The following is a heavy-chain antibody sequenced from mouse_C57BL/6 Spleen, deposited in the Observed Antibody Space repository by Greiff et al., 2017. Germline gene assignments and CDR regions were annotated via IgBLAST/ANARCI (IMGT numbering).Heavy chain of an antibody. D-gene: IGHD1-1*01. CDR2: ISYSGST. V-gene: IGHV3-1*01. CDR1: GYSITSGYD. Sequence: EVLLQESGPGMVKPSQSLSLTCTVTGYSITSGYDWHWIRHFPGNKLEWMGYISYSGSTNYNPSLKSRISITHDTSKNHFFLKLNSVTTEDTATYYCAREGTTVVARYFDVWGTGTTVTVSS. CDR3: AREGTTVVARYFDV. J-gene: IGHJ1*03.